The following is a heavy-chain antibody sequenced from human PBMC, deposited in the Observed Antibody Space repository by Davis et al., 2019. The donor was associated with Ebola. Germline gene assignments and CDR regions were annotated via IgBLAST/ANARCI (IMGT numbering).Heavy chain of an antibody. D-gene: IGHD1-26*01. J-gene: IGHJ6*02. CDR3: ARGGAPYYYGMDV. CDR1: GFTFSSYS. Sequence: PGGSLRLSCAASGFTFSSYSMNWVRQAPGKGLEWVSSISSSSSYIYYADSVKGRFTISRDNAKNSLYLQMNSLRAEDTAVYYCARGGAPYYYGMDVWGQGTTVTVSS. V-gene: IGHV3-21*01. CDR2: ISSSSSYI.